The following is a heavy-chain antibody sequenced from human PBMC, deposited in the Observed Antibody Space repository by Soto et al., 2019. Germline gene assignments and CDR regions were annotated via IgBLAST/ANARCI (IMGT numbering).Heavy chain of an antibody. J-gene: IGHJ2*01. D-gene: IGHD5-12*01. V-gene: IGHV1-69*12. CDR1: GGTFSSYT. CDR3: ARGKHRWLQLWYVEL. CDR2: IIPIFGTA. Sequence: QVQLVQSGAEVKKPGSSVTVSCKASGGTFSSYTISWVRQAPGQGLEWMGGIIPIFGTANYEQKFQGGVTITADESTSTAYMELSSLRSEDTAVYYCARGKHRWLQLWYVELLGRGTLGTVSS.